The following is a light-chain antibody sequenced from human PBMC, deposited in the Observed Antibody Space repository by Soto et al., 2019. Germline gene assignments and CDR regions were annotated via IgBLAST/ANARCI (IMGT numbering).Light chain of an antibody. CDR3: QQYSMAPLT. J-gene: IGKJ1*01. CDR1: LTISDNY. V-gene: IGKV3-20*01. Sequence: IVMTQSPVTLSVSPGERATLSCRASLTISDNYLAWYQQKAGQAPRLVIYDASNRATGIPDRFSASGSGTDFALTISRLEPEDFAVYYCQQYSMAPLTFGQGTKVDIK. CDR2: DAS.